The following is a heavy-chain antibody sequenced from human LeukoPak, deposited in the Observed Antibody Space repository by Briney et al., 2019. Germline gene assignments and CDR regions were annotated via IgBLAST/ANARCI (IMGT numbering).Heavy chain of an antibody. V-gene: IGHV3-30*04. J-gene: IGHJ4*02. D-gene: IGHD3-10*01. CDR3: AKDQLWFGEFSSYFDY. CDR2: ISYDGSNK. CDR1: GFTFSSYA. Sequence: GGSLRLSCAASGFTFSSYAMHWVRQAPGKGLEWVAVISYDGSNKYYADSVKGRFTISRDNSKNTLYLQMNSLRAEDTAVYYCAKDQLWFGEFSSYFDYWGQGTLVTVSS.